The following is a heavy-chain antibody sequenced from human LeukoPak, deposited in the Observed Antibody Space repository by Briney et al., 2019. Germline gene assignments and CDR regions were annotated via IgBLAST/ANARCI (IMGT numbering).Heavy chain of an antibody. J-gene: IGHJ4*02. Sequence: PSETLSLTCIVSGDFISGYYWSWIRQPPGKVLEWIGYIFHSGSTNYNASLKSRVAISVDTSKNQFSLSLNSVTAADTAVYYCLGRAARYFDYWGQGILVTVSS. CDR1: GDFISGYY. D-gene: IGHD1-26*01. CDR2: IFHSGST. V-gene: IGHV4-59*01. CDR3: LGRAARYFDY.